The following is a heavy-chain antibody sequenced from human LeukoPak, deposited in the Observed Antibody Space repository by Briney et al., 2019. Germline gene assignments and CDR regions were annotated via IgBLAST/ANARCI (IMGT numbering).Heavy chain of an antibody. CDR2: IIPIFGTA. D-gene: IGHD3-22*01. CDR3: ARDYPDYYDSSGYYGAFFDY. V-gene: IGHV1-69*13. Sequence: ASVKVSCKASGGTFSSYAISWARQAPGQGLEWMGGIIPIFGTANYAQKFQGRVTITADESTSTAYMELSSLRSEDTAVHYCARDYPDYYDSSGYYGAFFDYWGQGTLVTVSS. CDR1: GGTFSSYA. J-gene: IGHJ4*02.